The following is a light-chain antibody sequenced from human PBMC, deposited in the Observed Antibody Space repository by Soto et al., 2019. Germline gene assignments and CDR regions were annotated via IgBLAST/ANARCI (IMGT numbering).Light chain of an antibody. CDR1: QSVSNNY. V-gene: IGKV3D-20*02. CDR2: GAS. J-gene: IGKJ5*01. Sequence: DIELTQAPCTLSASAGESATLTCHASQSVSNNYLAWYQQKPGQAPRLLIYGASNRATGIPDRFSGSGSGTDFILTISNIEAEDVAIYYCQQRKKWPPITFGQGTRLEIK. CDR3: QQRKKWPPIT.